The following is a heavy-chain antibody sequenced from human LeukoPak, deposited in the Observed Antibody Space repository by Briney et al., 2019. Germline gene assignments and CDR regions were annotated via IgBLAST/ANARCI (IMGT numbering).Heavy chain of an antibody. V-gene: IGHV1-2*02. Sequence: GASVKVSCKASGYTFTGYYMHWVRQAPGQGLEWMGWINPNSGGTDYAQKFQERVTITRDMSTSTAYMELSSLRSEDTAVYYCAASPLFGSWGDYYYYYYMDVWGKGTTVTISS. CDR3: AASPLFGSWGDYYYYYYMDV. CDR1: GYTFTGYY. D-gene: IGHD7-27*01. CDR2: INPNSGGT. J-gene: IGHJ6*03.